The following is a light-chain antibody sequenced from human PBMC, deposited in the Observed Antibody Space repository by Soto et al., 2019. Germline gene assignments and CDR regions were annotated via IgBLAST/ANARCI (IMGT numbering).Light chain of an antibody. CDR1: QSVSSN. CDR2: GAS. V-gene: IGKV3-15*01. CDR3: QQYNNWHPWT. J-gene: IGKJ1*01. Sequence: EIVMTQSPATLSVSPGERATLSCRASQSVSSNLAWYQQKPGQAPRLLIYGASTRATGIPARFSGSGSGTEFTPTISSLQYEDFLVYYCQQYNNWHPWTFGQGTKVEIK.